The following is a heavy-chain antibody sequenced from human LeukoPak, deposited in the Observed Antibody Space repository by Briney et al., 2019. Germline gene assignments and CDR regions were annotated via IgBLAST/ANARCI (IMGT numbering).Heavy chain of an antibody. V-gene: IGHV3-74*01. J-gene: IGHJ4*02. Sequence: GGSLRLSCAASGFTFSSYWMHWVRQVPGKGLVWVAHINNPGTGTTYADAVKGRFTISRDNAKNTLYLQMNSLRADNTAMYYCARGSGGFDYWGQGTLITVSS. D-gene: IGHD3-3*01. CDR3: ARGSGGFDY. CDR2: INNPGTGT. CDR1: GFTFSSYW.